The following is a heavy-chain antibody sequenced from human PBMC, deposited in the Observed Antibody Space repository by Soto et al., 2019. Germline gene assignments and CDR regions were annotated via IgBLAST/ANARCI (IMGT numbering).Heavy chain of an antibody. CDR3: ARHFCSGSGCYSFAY. CDR2: IHYTGST. D-gene: IGHD2-15*01. Sequence: PSETLSLTCTVSGGSISSYYWSWIRQPPGKGLEWIGYIHYTGSTDYNPSLKSRVTISVDASKNQFSLKLSSVTAADTAVYYCARHFCSGSGCYSFAYWGQGTLVTVSS. CDR1: GGSISSYY. V-gene: IGHV4-59*08. J-gene: IGHJ4*02.